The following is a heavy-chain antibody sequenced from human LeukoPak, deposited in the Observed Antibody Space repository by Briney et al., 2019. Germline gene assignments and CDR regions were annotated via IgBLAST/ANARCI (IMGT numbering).Heavy chain of an antibody. CDR2: IYYSGST. Sequence: PSETLSLTCTVSGGSISSSSYYWGWIRQPPGKGLEWIGSIYYSGSTYYNPSLKSRVTISVDTSKNQFSLKLSSVTAADTAVYYCARHLTGRFEYQLLLVKGFDPWGQGTLVTVSS. V-gene: IGHV4-39*01. J-gene: IGHJ5*02. CDR3: ARHLTGRFEYQLLLVKGFDP. CDR1: GGSISSSSYY. D-gene: IGHD2-2*01.